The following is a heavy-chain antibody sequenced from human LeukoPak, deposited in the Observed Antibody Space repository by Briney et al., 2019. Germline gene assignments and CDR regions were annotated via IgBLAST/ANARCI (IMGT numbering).Heavy chain of an antibody. CDR3: AKGSGINHYHWIDP. CDR2: ISGGGGST. CDR1: EFTFSNYA. J-gene: IGHJ5*02. D-gene: IGHD1-14*01. V-gene: IGHV3-23*01. Sequence: QPGGSLRLSCAASEFTFSNYAMNWVRQAPGKGLEWVSGISGGGGSTYYADSVKGRFTISRDNSKHTLYLQMDSLRAEDTALYYCAKGSGINHYHWIDPWGQGTLVTVSS.